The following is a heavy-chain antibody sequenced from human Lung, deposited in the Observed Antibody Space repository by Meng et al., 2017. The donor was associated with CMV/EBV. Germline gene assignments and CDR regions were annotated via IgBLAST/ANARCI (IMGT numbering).Heavy chain of an antibody. CDR1: GSGFSFSDLW. J-gene: IGHJ1*01. CDR2: IKSKFDGGTT. D-gene: IGHD3-10*01. Sequence: GLVLGSGVGLVRPGGALRTSCTGSGSGFSFSDLWNKWLRQAPGKGLEWVGRIKSKFDGGTTDYAAPVKGRSTISRDDSRNTLYLYMNSLKTEDTAVYYCTTGYGSGLWGQGTLVTVSS. CDR3: TTGYGSGL. V-gene: IGHV3-15*01.